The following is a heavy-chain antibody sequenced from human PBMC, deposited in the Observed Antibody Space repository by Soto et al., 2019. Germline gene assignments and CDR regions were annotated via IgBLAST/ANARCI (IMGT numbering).Heavy chain of an antibody. CDR2: INPNSGGT. D-gene: IGHD2-8*01. CDR1: GYTFTGYY. J-gene: IGHJ3*02. V-gene: IGHV1-2*04. CDR3: GRRTRLYAIWSFGT. Sequence: QVQLVQSGAEVKKPGASVKVSCKASGYTFTGYYMHWVRQAPGQGLEWMGWINPNSGGTNYAQKFQGWVTMTRDTRISTAYMGLRRLRASDRAMYYCGRRTRLYAIWSFGTWGQGTMVT.